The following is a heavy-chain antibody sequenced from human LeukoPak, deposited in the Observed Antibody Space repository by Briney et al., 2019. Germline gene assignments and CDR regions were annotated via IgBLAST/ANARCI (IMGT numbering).Heavy chain of an antibody. V-gene: IGHV4-59*12. J-gene: IGHJ4*02. Sequence: SETLSLTCTVSGGSISSYYWSWIRQPPGKGLEWIGYIYYSGSTNYNPSLKSRVTISVDTSKNQFSLKLSSVTAADTAVYYCARDRYGGYFDYWGQGTLVTVSS. CDR3: ARDRYGGYFDY. CDR2: IYYSGST. CDR1: GGSISSYY. D-gene: IGHD4-23*01.